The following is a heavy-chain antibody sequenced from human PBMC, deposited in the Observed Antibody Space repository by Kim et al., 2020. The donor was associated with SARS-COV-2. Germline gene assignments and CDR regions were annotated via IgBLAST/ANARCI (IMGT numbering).Heavy chain of an antibody. V-gene: IGHV3-53*01. CDR2: IYSGGST. D-gene: IGHD3-9*01. J-gene: IGHJ3*02. CDR1: GFTVSSNY. Sequence: GGSLRLSCAASGFTVSSNYMSWVRQAPGKGLEWVSVIYSGGSTYYADSVKGRFTISRDNSKNTLYLQMNSLRAEDTAVYYCARYYDILTGYYSAFDIWGQGPMAPAPS. CDR3: ARYYDILTGYYSAFDI.